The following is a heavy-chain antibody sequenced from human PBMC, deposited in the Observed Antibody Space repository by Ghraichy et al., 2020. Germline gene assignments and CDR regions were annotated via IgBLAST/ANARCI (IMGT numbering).Heavy chain of an antibody. CDR1: GGSISSNY. J-gene: IGHJ4*02. D-gene: IGHD2-15*01. Sequence: SETLSLTCTVSGGSISSNYWSWIRQPPGKGLEWIGYIHYSGSSNYNPSLKSRVTISVDTSKNHFSLKVSSVTAADTAVYYCARVPYGGTCHFDYWGQGTLVTVSS. CDR3: ARVPYGGTCHFDY. CDR2: IHYSGSS. V-gene: IGHV4-59*01.